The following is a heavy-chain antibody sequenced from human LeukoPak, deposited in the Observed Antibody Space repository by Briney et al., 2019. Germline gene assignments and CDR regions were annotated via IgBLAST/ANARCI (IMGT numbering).Heavy chain of an antibody. D-gene: IGHD2-21*02. CDR3: ARRPAYCGGDCYSWLDP. CDR1: GYSFTSYW. J-gene: IGHJ5*02. V-gene: IGHV5-51*01. Sequence: PGESLKISCKGSGYSFTSYWIGWVRQMPGKGLEWMGIIYPADSDTRYSPSFQGQVTISADKSISTAYLQWSSLKASDTAMYYCARRPAYCGGDCYSWLDPWGQGTLVTVSS. CDR2: IYPADSDT.